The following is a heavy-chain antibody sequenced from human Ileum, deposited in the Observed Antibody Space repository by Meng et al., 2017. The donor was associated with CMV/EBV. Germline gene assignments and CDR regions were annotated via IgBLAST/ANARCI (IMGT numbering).Heavy chain of an antibody. CDR3: ARDIITAGHTGSFLDQ. CDR1: GFVFNDYF. CDR2: SHPRPQDN. J-gene: IGHJ1*01. D-gene: IGHD2-8*02. Sequence: ASVKVSCKTSGFVFNDYFLHWVRQAPGQPLEWMGRSHPRPQDNTYAQKFAGRVSMTKDRSIDTDYMELTGLTSDDTAIYYCARDIITAGHTGSFLDQWGQGTPVTGSS. V-gene: IGHV1-2*06.